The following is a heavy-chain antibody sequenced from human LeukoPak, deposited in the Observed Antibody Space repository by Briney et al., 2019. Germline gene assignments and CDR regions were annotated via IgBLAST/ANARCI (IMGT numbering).Heavy chain of an antibody. CDR1: GGTLSSSA. Sequence: SVKVSCKVFGGTLSSSAISWVRQAPGQGLECMGGIIPSLGTANYARKFRGRVTITADESTSTAYMELSSLTSDDAAVYYCAHTLPGGINFSFDYWGQGTLVTVSS. V-gene: IGHV1-69*13. J-gene: IGHJ4*02. CDR3: AHTLPGGINFSFDY. D-gene: IGHD1-26*01. CDR2: IIPSLGTA.